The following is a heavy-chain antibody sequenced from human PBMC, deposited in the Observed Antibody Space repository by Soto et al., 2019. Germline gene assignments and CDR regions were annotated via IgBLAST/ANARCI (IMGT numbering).Heavy chain of an antibody. Sequence: GGSLRLSCAASGFTFSSYSMNWVRQAPGKGLEWVSYISSSSSTIYYADSVKGRFTISRDNAKNSLYLQMNSLRAEDTAVYYCARREGNWNPPPGYYYYYMDVWGKGTTVTVSS. CDR1: GFTFSSYS. V-gene: IGHV3-48*01. CDR3: ARREGNWNPPPGYYYYYMDV. J-gene: IGHJ6*03. D-gene: IGHD1-20*01. CDR2: ISSSSSTI.